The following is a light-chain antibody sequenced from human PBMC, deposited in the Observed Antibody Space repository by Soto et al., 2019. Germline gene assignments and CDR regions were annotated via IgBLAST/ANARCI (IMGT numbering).Light chain of an antibody. CDR3: QSYDSSLTLRV. V-gene: IGLV1-40*01. Sequence: QSVLTQPPSVSGAPGQRVTISCTGSSSNIGAGYDVHWYQQLPGTAPKLLIYGNSNRPSGVPDRFSGSKSGTSASLAITGLQDDDEADYYGQSYDSSLTLRVFGTGTKVTVL. J-gene: IGLJ1*01. CDR2: GNS. CDR1: SSNIGAGYD.